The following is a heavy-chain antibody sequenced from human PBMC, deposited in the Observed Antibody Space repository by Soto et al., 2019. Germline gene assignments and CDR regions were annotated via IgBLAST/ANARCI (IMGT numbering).Heavy chain of an antibody. D-gene: IGHD3-10*01. CDR2: IKQDGSEK. CDR1: GFTFSSYW. J-gene: IGHJ5*02. Sequence: GGSLRLSCAASGFTFSSYWMSWVRQAPGKGLEWVANIKQDGSEKYYVDSVKGRFTISRDNAKNSLYLQMNSLRAEDTAVYYCARGKTYYYGSGKSWFDPWGQGTLVTVSS. V-gene: IGHV3-7*03. CDR3: ARGKTYYYGSGKSWFDP.